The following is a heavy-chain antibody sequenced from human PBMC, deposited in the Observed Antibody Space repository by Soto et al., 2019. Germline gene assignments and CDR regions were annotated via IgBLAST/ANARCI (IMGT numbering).Heavy chain of an antibody. J-gene: IGHJ3*02. D-gene: IGHD2-15*01. V-gene: IGHV4-34*01. CDR1: GGSFSGYY. CDR3: ARGYCSGGSCYSEGRGAFDI. CDR2: INHSGST. Sequence: SETLSLTCAVYGGSFSGYYWSWIRQPPGKGLEWIGEINHSGSTNYNPSLKSRVTISVDTSKNQFSLKLSSVTAADTAVYYCARGYCSGGSCYSEGRGAFDIWGQGTMVTVSS.